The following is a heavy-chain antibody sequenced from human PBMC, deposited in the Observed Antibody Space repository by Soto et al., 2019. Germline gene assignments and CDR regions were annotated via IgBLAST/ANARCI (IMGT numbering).Heavy chain of an antibody. CDR1: GGSFSGYY. J-gene: IGHJ4*02. CDR2: INHSGST. D-gene: IGHD3-10*01. Sequence: PSETLSLTCAVYGGSFSGYYWSWIRQPPGKGLEWIGEINHSGSTNYNPSLKSRVTISVDTSKNQFSLKLSSVTAADTAVYYCARGLGYGSGSYYKTYYFDYWGQGTLVTVSS. CDR3: ARGLGYGSGSYYKTYYFDY. V-gene: IGHV4-34*01.